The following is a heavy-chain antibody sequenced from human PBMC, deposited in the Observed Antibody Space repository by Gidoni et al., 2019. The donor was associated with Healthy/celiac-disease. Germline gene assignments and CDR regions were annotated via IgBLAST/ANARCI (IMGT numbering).Heavy chain of an antibody. CDR1: GGSISSYY. V-gene: IGHV4-59*01. Sequence: QVQLQESGQGLVKPSETLSLTCTVSGGSISSYYWSWIRQPPGKGLEWIGYIYDSGSTNHNPSLKSRVTISVDTSKNQFSLKLSSVTAADTAVYYCARVGGYSSSWYWFDPWGQGTLVTVSS. J-gene: IGHJ5*02. CDR3: ARVGGYSSSWYWFDP. CDR2: IYDSGST. D-gene: IGHD6-13*01.